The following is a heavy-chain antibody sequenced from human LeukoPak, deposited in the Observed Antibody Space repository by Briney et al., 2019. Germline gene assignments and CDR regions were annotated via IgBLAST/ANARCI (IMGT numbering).Heavy chain of an antibody. D-gene: IGHD5-24*01. CDR3: ARRRLGYYFDY. V-gene: IGHV4-34*01. CDR2: INPRGST. J-gene: IGHJ4*02. Sequence: SETLSLTCGVYGGSFSGYYWSWLRQPPGKGLEWIGKINPRGSTNYNPSLKSRVTLSADTSKNQFSLTLNSVTAADTAVYYCARRRLGYYFDYWGQGTLVTVSS. CDR1: GGSFSGYY.